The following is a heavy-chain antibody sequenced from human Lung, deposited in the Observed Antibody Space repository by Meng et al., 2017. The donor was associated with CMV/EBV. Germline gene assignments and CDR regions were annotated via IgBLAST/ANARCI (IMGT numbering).Heavy chain of an antibody. Sequence: GESXKISWRNLGYSFGDYWLGWVRQMPGKGLEWMGIIRPDGSDAQYISSVHGQVTMSVDTSDNTAYLQWANLKASDTGFYFCVRHRGYEMWGQGSLVTVSS. J-gene: IGHJ4*03. D-gene: IGHD2-2*01. CDR1: GYSFGDYW. V-gene: IGHV5-51*01. CDR2: IRPDGSDA. CDR3: VRHRGYEM.